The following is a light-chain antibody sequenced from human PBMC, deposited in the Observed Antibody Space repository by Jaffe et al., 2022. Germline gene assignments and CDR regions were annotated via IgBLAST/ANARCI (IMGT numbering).Light chain of an antibody. CDR1: SSNIGNNY. J-gene: IGLJ2*01. CDR2: GDN. Sequence: QSVLTQPPSVSAAPGQKVTISCSGSSSNIGNNYVSWYQQLPGTAPKLLIFGDNRRPSGIPDRFSGSKSGTSATLAITGLQTGDEVDYYCGTWDSSLSGVVFGGGTKLTVL. CDR3: GTWDSSLSGVV. V-gene: IGLV1-51*02.